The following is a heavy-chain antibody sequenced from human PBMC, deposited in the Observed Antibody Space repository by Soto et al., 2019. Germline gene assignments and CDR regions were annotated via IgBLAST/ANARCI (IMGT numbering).Heavy chain of an antibody. CDR3: ASSSGNNYGVGTKYYFDY. CDR1: GGTFSTYS. D-gene: IGHD1-26*01. J-gene: IGHJ4*02. Sequence: QVQLVQSGAEVKKPGSSVKVSCKTSGGTFSTYSIVWVRQAPGEGLEWMGGIIPIFGTANYAQKFQDRVTITADKSTNTDFMELSSLKSEDTAMYYCASSSGNNYGVGTKYYFDYWGQGTLVTVSS. V-gene: IGHV1-69*06. CDR2: IIPIFGTA.